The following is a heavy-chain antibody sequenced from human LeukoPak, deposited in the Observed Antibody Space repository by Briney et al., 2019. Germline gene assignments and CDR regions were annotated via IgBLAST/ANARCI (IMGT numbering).Heavy chain of an antibody. CDR3: AKADEVVVVTASFDS. Sequence: PGGSLRLSCAAPGFTFNNYAMSWVRQAPGRGLEWVSGISGFSGSTYYTDSVKGRFTISRDNSRNTLYLQMMSLRADDTAIYYCAKADEVVVVTASFDSWGQGTLLTVSS. V-gene: IGHV3-23*01. CDR1: GFTFNNYA. J-gene: IGHJ4*02. D-gene: IGHD2-21*02. CDR2: ISGFSGST.